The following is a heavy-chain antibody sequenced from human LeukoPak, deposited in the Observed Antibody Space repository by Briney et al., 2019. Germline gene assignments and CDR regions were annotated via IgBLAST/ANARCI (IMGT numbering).Heavy chain of an antibody. CDR2: ISSSGSTI. D-gene: IGHD3-22*01. Sequence: GGSLRLSCAASGFTFSSYSMNWVRQAPGKGLEWVSYISSSGSTIYYADSVKGRFTISRDNAKNSLYLQMNSLRAEDTAVYYCARGYDSSGYYNDAFDIWGQGTMVTVSS. CDR1: GFTFSSYS. V-gene: IGHV3-48*04. CDR3: ARGYDSSGYYNDAFDI. J-gene: IGHJ3*02.